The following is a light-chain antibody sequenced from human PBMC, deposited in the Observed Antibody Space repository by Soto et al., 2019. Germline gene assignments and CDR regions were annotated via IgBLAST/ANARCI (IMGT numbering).Light chain of an antibody. CDR2: AAS. J-gene: IGKJ4*01. Sequence: EIVMTQSPATLSVSPGERATLSCRASQSVSTNVVWYQHKPGQAPRILMYAASTRAPGVPTRFSGSGSGTEFTLTISSRQSEDFAVYYCQQYNNWPPVTFGGGTKVEIK. CDR1: QSVSTN. CDR3: QQYNNWPPVT. V-gene: IGKV3-15*01.